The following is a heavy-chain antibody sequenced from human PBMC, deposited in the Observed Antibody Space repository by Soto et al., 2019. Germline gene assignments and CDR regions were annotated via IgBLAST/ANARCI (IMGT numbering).Heavy chain of an antibody. V-gene: IGHV1-69*02. CDR2: IIPILGIA. Sequence: QVQLVQSGAEVKKPGSSVKVSCKASGGTFSSYTISWVRQAPGQGLEWMGRIIPILGIANYAQKFQGRVTITADKSTSTAYMELSSLRSEDTAVYYCVRWGLVRGAGGMDVWGQGTTVTVSS. D-gene: IGHD3-10*01. J-gene: IGHJ6*02. CDR1: GGTFSSYT. CDR3: VRWGLVRGAGGMDV.